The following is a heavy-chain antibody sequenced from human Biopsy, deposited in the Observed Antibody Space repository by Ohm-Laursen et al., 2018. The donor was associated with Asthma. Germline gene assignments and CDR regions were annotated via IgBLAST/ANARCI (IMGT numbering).Heavy chain of an antibody. CDR1: GFSLKIGAVG. CDR3: ARAIRLEDFLTGSFTPYFDN. CDR2: IYWIDDK. J-gene: IGHJ4*01. D-gene: IGHD3/OR15-3a*01. Sequence: PTQTLTLTCTFSGFSLKIGAVGVGWIRQPPGKAPECLAVIYWIDDKYYSPSLRNRLTVSKDTSRNRVVLTMTNMEPRDTATYFCARAIRLEDFLTGSFTPYFDNWDLGTLVSVSS. V-gene: IGHV2-5*01.